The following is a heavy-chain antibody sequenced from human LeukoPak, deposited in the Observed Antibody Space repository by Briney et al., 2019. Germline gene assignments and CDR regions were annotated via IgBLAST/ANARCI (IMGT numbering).Heavy chain of an antibody. V-gene: IGHV1-8*01. CDR1: GYTFTSYD. CDR2: MNPNSGNT. Sequence: GSVKVSCTASGYTFTSYDINWVRQATGQGLEWMGWMNPNSGNTGYAQKFQGRVTMTRNTSISTAYMELSSLRSEDTAVYYCARVLYSSSWYGDYNWFDPWGQGTLVTVSS. D-gene: IGHD6-13*01. CDR3: ARVLYSSSWYGDYNWFDP. J-gene: IGHJ5*02.